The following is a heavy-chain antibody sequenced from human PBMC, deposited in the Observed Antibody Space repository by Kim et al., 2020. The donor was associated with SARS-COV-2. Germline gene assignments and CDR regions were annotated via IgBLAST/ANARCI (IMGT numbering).Heavy chain of an antibody. CDR3: ATTGPTRWPRHAGLFDY. J-gene: IGHJ4*02. D-gene: IGHD1-1*01. V-gene: IGHV1-24*01. Sequence: ASVKVSCKVSGYTLTELSMHWVRQAPGKGLEWMGGFDPEDGETIYAQKFQGRVTMTEDTSTYTAYMELSSLRSEDTAVYYCATTGPTRWPRHAGLFDYWGQGTLVTVSS. CDR2: FDPEDGET. CDR1: GYTLTELS.